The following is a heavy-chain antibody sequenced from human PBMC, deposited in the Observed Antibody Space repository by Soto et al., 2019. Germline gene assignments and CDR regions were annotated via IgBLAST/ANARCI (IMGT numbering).Heavy chain of an antibody. V-gene: IGHV3-9*01. CDR2: ISWNSGSI. Sequence: EVQLVESGGGLVQPGRSLRLSCAASGFTFDDYAMHWVRQAPGKGLEWVSGISWNSGSIGYADSVKGRFTISRDNAKNYLYLQMNSLRAEDTALYYCARRIRDCSGGSCYLNWFDPWGQGTLVTVSS. D-gene: IGHD2-15*01. CDR3: ARRIRDCSGGSCYLNWFDP. J-gene: IGHJ5*02. CDR1: GFTFDDYA.